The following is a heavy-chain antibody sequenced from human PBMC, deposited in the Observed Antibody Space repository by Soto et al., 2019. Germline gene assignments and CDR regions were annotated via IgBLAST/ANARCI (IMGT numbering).Heavy chain of an antibody. J-gene: IGHJ4*02. CDR2: IYSGGST. CDR3: ARGVYYDSSGYYHAGGYFDY. CDR1: GFTVSSNY. Sequence: GGSLRLSCAASGFTVSSNYMSWVRQAPGKGLEWVSVIYSGGSTYYADSVKGRFTISRDNSKNTLYLQMNSLRAEDTAVYYCARGVYYDSSGYYHAGGYFDYWGQGTLVTVAS. V-gene: IGHV3-53*01. D-gene: IGHD3-22*01.